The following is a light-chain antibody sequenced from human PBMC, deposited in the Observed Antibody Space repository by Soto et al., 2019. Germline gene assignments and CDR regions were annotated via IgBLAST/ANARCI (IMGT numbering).Light chain of an antibody. CDR1: ESLLYNNTYNY. CDR2: FGS. Sequence: DVVVTQSPLSLPVTLGQPASISCISSESLLYNNTYNYLDWYVQKPGQSPRLLIYFGSNRAPGVPDRFSGSGSGTDFTLKINRVEAEDVGTYYCMQALQSLTFGQGTRLEIK. V-gene: IGKV2-28*01. CDR3: MQALQSLT. J-gene: IGKJ5*01.